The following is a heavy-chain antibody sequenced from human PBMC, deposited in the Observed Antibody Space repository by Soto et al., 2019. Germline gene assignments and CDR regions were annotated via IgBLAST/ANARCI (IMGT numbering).Heavy chain of an antibody. CDR3: ANTDYAMVPGGSPPFSYYYGMDV. J-gene: IGHJ6*02. CDR2: IIPIFGTA. V-gene: IGHV1-69*13. Sequence: ASVKVSCKASGGTFSSYAISWVRQAPGQGLEWMGVIIPIFGTANYAQKFQGRVTITADESTSTAYMELSSLRSEDTAVYYCANTDYAMVPGGSPPFSYYYGMDVWGQGTTVTVSS. CDR1: GGTFSSYA. D-gene: IGHD3-10*01.